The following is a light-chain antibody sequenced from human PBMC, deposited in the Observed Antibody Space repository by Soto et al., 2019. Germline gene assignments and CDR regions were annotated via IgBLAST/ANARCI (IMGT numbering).Light chain of an antibody. CDR2: DAS. CDR1: QSVSGY. J-gene: IGKJ1*01. V-gene: IGKV3-11*01. CDR3: QQRSNWPGT. Sequence: EIVLTQSPATLALSPGERATLSCRASQSVSGYLAWYQQRPGQAPRLLIYDASNRATGIPARFSGSGSGTDFTLTISSLEPEDFAVYYCQQRSNWPGTFGQGTRVEIK.